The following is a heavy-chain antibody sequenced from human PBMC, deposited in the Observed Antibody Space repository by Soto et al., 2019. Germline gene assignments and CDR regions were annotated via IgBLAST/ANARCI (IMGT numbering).Heavy chain of an antibody. CDR1: QSTLATYG. J-gene: IGHJ6*02. Sequence: EVQLVESGGGLVQPGGALRLSWAASQSTLATYGMNWVRQAPGKGLEWVSGISDSGATNNYADSVKGRFTIFRDNYKNTHFLHMIGLRAEDTAIYYCAKGITISLRGGWGKGVSSYYFGMDVWGQGTTVTVSS. CDR2: ISDSGATN. D-gene: IGHD2-15*01. CDR3: AKGITISLRGGWGKGVSSYYFGMDV. V-gene: IGHV3-23*04.